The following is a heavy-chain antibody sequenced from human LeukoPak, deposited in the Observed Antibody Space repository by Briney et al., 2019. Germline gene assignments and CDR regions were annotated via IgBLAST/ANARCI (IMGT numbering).Heavy chain of an antibody. CDR1: GYSFTSYW. J-gene: IGHJ3*02. CDR3: ARPGDDGSYHRGMDAFDI. CDR2: ISPDDSDT. Sequence: GESLKISCKGSGYSFTSYWIGWVRQMPGKGLEWMRIISPDDSDTRYSPSFQGQVTISADKSISTAYLQWSSLKASDTAMYYCARPGDDGSYHRGMDAFDIWGQGTMVTVSS. D-gene: IGHD1-26*01. V-gene: IGHV5-51*01.